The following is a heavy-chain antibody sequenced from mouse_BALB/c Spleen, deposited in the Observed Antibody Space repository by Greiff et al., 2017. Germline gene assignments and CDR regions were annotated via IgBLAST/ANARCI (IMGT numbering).Heavy chain of an antibody. D-gene: IGHD1-1*01. J-gene: IGHJ3*01. CDR3: ARGYGSSDWFAY. CDR2: IYPYNGGT. CDR1: GYTFTDYN. V-gene: IGHV1S29*02. Sequence: VQLQQSGPELVKPGASVKISCKASGYTFTDYNMHWVKQSHGKSLEWIGYIYPYNGGTGYNQKFKSKATLTVDNSSSTAYMELRSLTSEDSAVYYCARGYGSSDWFAYWGQGTLVTVSA.